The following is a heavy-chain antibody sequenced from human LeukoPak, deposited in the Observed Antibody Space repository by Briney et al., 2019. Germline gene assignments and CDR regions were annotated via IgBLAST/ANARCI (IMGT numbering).Heavy chain of an antibody. Sequence: QAGGSLTLSCAASGFTVSINYMSWVRQASGKGLEWVSVIYSGGSTYYADSVKGRFTISRHNSKNTLYLQMNSLRAEDTAVYYCARVAASHCGPIDYWGQGTLVTVSS. CDR2: IYSGGST. CDR3: ARVAASHCGPIDY. J-gene: IGHJ4*02. V-gene: IGHV3-53*04. D-gene: IGHD2-15*01. CDR1: GFTVSINY.